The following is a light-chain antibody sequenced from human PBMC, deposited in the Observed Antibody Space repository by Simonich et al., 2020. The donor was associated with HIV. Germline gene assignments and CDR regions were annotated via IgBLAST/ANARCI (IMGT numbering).Light chain of an antibody. V-gene: IGKV4-1*01. CDR1: QSVLYSPNNKNY. Sequence: DIVMTQSPDSLAVSLGERATINCKSSQSVLYSPNNKNYLAWYQQKPGQPHKLLIYWASTRESGVPDRFSGSGSGTDFTLTISSLQAEDVAVYYCQQYYSTPPITFGGGTKVEIK. CDR3: QQYYSTPPIT. CDR2: WAS. J-gene: IGKJ4*01.